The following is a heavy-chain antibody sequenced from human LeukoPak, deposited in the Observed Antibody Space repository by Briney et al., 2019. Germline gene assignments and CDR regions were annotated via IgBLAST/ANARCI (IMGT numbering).Heavy chain of an antibody. Sequence: GGSLRLSCAASGFTFSNFGMHWVRQAPGKCLEWVAVISYDGTNYYADSVKGRFTISRDNSKNTLYLQMNSLRDEDTAVYYCAKQWSGGVIPDAFDIWGQGTMVTVSS. J-gene: IGHJ3*02. CDR1: GFTFSNFG. D-gene: IGHD3-16*02. CDR3: AKQWSGGVIPDAFDI. CDR2: ISYDGTN. V-gene: IGHV3-30*18.